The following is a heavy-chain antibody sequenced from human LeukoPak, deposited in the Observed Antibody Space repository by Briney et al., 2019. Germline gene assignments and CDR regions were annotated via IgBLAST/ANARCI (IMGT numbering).Heavy chain of an antibody. CDR2: IIPILGIA. V-gene: IGHV1-69*04. Sequence: SVKVSCKASGGTFTSYTISWVRQAPGQGLEWMGRIIPILGIANYAQKFQGRVTITADKSTSTAYMELSSLRSEDTAVYYCAREVLAHYYGSGSNQYFDYWGQGTLVTVSS. J-gene: IGHJ4*02. CDR1: GGTFTSYT. D-gene: IGHD3-10*01. CDR3: AREVLAHYYGSGSNQYFDY.